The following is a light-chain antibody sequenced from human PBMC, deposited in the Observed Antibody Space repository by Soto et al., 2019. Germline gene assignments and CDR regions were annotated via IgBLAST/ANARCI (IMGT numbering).Light chain of an antibody. J-gene: IGKJ1*01. V-gene: IGKV3-15*01. CDR3: QHYNNWPRT. CDR1: QSVSSN. Sequence: EIVMTQSPVTLSVSPGERATLSCRASQSVSSNFAWYQQKPGQAPRLLIYGASTRATDIPARFSGSRSGTEFNLTISSLQSEDFAVYYCQHYNNWPRTFGQGTKVEIK. CDR2: GAS.